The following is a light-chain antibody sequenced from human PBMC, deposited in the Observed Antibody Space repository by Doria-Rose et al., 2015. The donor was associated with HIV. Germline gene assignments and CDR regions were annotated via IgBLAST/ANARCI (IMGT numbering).Light chain of an antibody. J-gene: IGKJ1*01. CDR1: PDIRNY. CDR2: DTS. Sequence: GVIVTIPCRASPDIRNYLSWYQQKPGKAPKRLIYDTSSLHSGVPSRFSGSGSGTEFTLTISSLQPEDFATYYCLQHNSYPRTFGQGTKVDIK. CDR3: LQHNSYPRT. V-gene: IGKV1-17*03.